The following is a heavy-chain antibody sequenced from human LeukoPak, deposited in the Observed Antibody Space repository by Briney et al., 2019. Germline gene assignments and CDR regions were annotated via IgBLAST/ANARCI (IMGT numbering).Heavy chain of an antibody. D-gene: IGHD2-2*01. CDR3: ARGVVVPAAKSLNWFDP. V-gene: IGHV4-59*01. CDR1: GGSISSYY. CDR2: IYYSGST. Sequence: PSETLSLTCTVSGGSISSYYWSWIRQPPGKGLEWIGYIYYSGSTNYNPSLKSRVTISVDTSKNQFSLKLSSVTAADTAVYYCARGVVVPAAKSLNWFDPWGQGTLVTVPS. J-gene: IGHJ5*02.